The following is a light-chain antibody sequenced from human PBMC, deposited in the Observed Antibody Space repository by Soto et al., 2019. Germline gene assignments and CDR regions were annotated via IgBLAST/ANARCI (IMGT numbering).Light chain of an antibody. J-gene: IGLJ1*01. CDR2: EVT. CDR1: SSDVGRYNY. CDR3: SSYPNSGTFV. Sequence: QSVLTQPASVSGSPGQSITISCTGTSSDVGRYNYVSWYQHHPGKAPKLMFYEVTNRPSGVSNRFSGSKSGNTASLTISGLQAEDEADYYCSSYPNSGTFVFGSGTKLTVL. V-gene: IGLV2-14*01.